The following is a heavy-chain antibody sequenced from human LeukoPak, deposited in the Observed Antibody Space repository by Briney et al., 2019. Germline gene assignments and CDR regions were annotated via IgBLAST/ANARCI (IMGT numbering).Heavy chain of an antibody. V-gene: IGHV3-66*01. D-gene: IGHD4-11*01. CDR1: GFTVNSNY. CDR3: ARAQKYSYDAFDI. CDR2: IYSGGST. Sequence: GGSLRLSCAASGFTVNSNYMSWVRQAPGKGLEWVSVIYSGGSTYYADSVKGRFTISRDNSKNTLYLQMNSLSAEDTAVYYCARAQKYSYDAFDIWGQGTMVTVSS. J-gene: IGHJ3*02.